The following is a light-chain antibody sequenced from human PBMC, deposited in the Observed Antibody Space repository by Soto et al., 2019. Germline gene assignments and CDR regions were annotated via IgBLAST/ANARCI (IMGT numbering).Light chain of an antibody. CDR1: QSVSSSY. J-gene: IGKJ1*01. Sequence: ELLLTQSPGTLSLSPGERPTLSCRASQSVSSSYLAWYQQKPGQAPRLLIYGASSRATGIPDRFSGSGSGTDFTLTISRLEPEDFAVYYCQQYGSSQWTFGQGTKVDIK. V-gene: IGKV3-20*01. CDR3: QQYGSSQWT. CDR2: GAS.